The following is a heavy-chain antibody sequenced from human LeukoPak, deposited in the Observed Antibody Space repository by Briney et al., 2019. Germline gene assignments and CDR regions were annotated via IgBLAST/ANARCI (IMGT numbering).Heavy chain of an antibody. CDR2: INHSGST. CDR1: GGSFSGYY. J-gene: IGHJ4*02. Sequence: KPSETLSLTCAVYGGSFSGYYWSWIRQPPGKGLEWIGEINHSGSTNYNPSLKSRVTISVDTSKNQFSLKLSSVTAADTAVYYCARGALQGRVVPAAIFYWGQGTLVTVSS. V-gene: IGHV4-34*01. CDR3: ARGALQGRVVPAAIFY. D-gene: IGHD2-2*01.